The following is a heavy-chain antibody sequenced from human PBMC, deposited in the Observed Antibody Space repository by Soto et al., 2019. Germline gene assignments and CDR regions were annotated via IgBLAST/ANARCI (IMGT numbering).Heavy chain of an antibody. CDR3: ARDYGDPPSHDY. Sequence: EVQLVESGGGLVQPGGSLRLSCAASGFTFSSYAMHWVRQAPGKGLEYVSAISSNGGSTSYANSVKGRFTISRDNAKNTLYLQMGSLRAEDIAVYYWARDYGDPPSHDYWGQGTLVTVSS. CDR1: GFTFSSYA. V-gene: IGHV3-64*01. J-gene: IGHJ4*02. CDR2: ISSNGGST. D-gene: IGHD4-17*01.